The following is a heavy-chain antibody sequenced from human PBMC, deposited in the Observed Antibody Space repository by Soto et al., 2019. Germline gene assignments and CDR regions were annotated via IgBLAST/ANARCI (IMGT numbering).Heavy chain of an antibody. CDR2: ISGSGGST. Sequence: GGSLRLSCAASGFTFSSYAMSWVRQAPGKGLEWVSAISGSGGSTYYADSVKGRFTISRDNSKNTLYLQMNSLRAEDTAVYYCAKDNEGFSEDYYYGMDVWGQGTTVTVSS. V-gene: IGHV3-23*01. D-gene: IGHD2-15*01. CDR1: GFTFSSYA. CDR3: AKDNEGFSEDYYYGMDV. J-gene: IGHJ6*02.